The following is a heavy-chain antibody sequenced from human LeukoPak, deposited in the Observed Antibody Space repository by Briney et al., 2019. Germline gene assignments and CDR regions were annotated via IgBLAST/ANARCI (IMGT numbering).Heavy chain of an antibody. CDR3: ARGRNMNSGPDY. Sequence: ASMKVSCKASGGTFSSYAISWVRQAPGQGLEWMGGIIPIFGTANYAQKFQGRVTITTDESTSTAYMELSSLRSEDTAVYYCARGRNMNSGPDYWGQGTLVTVSS. J-gene: IGHJ4*02. CDR2: IIPIFGTA. D-gene: IGHD1-26*01. CDR1: GGTFSSYA. V-gene: IGHV1-69*05.